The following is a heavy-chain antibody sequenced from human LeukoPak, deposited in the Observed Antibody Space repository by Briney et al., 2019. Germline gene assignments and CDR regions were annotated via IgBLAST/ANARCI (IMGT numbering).Heavy chain of an antibody. CDR1: GGSLSSSSYY. D-gene: IGHD2-15*01. J-gene: IGHJ4*02. V-gene: IGHV4-39*01. Sequence: SETLSLTCTVSGGSLSSSSYYWGWIRQPPGKGLEWIGSIYYSGSTYYHPSLKSRVTISVDTSKNQFSLKLSSVTAADTAVYYCARQGYCSGGSCYSYFDYWGQGTLVTASS. CDR2: IYYSGST. CDR3: ARQGYCSGGSCYSYFDY.